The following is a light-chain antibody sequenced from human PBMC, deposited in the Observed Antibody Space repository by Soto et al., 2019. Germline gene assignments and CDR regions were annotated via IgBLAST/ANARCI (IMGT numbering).Light chain of an antibody. CDR2: EVT. V-gene: IGLV2-14*01. J-gene: IGLJ1*01. CDR3: SSSTSSSTYV. CDR1: GSDVGGYDY. Sequence: QSVLTQPASVSGSPGQSITISCTGTGSDVGGYDYVSWYQHHPGKAPKVMIYEVTNRPSGVSNRCSGSKSGNTASLTISGLLAEVQPHYYCSSSTSSSTYVFGPGTKV.